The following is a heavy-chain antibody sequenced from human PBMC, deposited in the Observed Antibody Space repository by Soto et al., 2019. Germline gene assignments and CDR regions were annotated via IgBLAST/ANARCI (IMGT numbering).Heavy chain of an antibody. J-gene: IGHJ4*02. CDR2: IIPIFGTA. CDR3: ARHFGPYYFDY. V-gene: IGHV1-69*13. CDR1: GGTFSSYS. Sequence: EASVKVSCKASGGTFSSYSISWVRQAPGQGLEWMGGIIPIFGTANYAQKFQGRVTITADESTSTAYMELSSLRSEDMAVYYCARHFGPYYFDYWGQGTLVTVSS. D-gene: IGHD3-3*01.